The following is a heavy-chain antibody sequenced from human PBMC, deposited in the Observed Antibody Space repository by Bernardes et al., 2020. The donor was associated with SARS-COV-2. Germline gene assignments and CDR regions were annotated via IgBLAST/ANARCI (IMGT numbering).Heavy chain of an antibody. Sequence: GGSLRLSCAASGFTFSSYAMHWVRQAPGKGLEWVAVISYDGSNKYYADSVKGRFTISRDNSKNTLYLQMNSLRAEDTAVYYCARGTHGNYYYGMDVWGQGTTVTVSS. CDR1: GFTFSSYA. D-gene: IGHD2-2*01. CDR3: ARGTHGNYYYGMDV. CDR2: ISYDGSNK. J-gene: IGHJ6*02. V-gene: IGHV3-30-3*01.